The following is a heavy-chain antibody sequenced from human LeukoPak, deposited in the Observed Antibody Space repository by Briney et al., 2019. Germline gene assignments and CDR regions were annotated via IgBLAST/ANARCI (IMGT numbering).Heavy chain of an antibody. CDR1: GITFSTYA. Sequence: GGSLRLSCVASGITFSTYAMSWVRQAPGKGLEWVSVISSSGSSTYYADSVKGRFTISRDNSKNTLYLQMNSLRAEDTAVYYCAKDGGGSRLDYWGQGTLVTVSS. V-gene: IGHV3-23*01. CDR3: AKDGGGSRLDY. J-gene: IGHJ4*02. D-gene: IGHD1-26*01. CDR2: ISSSGSST.